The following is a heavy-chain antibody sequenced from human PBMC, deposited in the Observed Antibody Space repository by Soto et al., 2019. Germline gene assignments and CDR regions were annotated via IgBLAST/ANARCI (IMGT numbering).Heavy chain of an antibody. CDR3: ARDNSGAMDV. CDR2: IWYDGSNK. V-gene: IGHV3-33*01. D-gene: IGHD1-20*01. J-gene: IGHJ6*03. CDR1: GFTFSSYG. Sequence: QVQLVESGGGVVQPGRSLRLSCAASGFTFSSYGMHWVRQAPGKGLEWVAVIWYDGSNKYYADSVKGRFTISRDNSKKTLYLQMNSLRAEDTAVYYCARDNSGAMDVWGKGTTVTVSS.